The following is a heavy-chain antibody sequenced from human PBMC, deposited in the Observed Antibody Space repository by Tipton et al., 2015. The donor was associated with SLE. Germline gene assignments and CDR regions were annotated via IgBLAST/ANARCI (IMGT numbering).Heavy chain of an antibody. CDR2: IYYSGST. CDR3: ARLRLELGMDV. D-gene: IGHD3-10*01. V-gene: IGHV4-39*07. CDR1: GGSISSSSYY. J-gene: IGHJ6*02. Sequence: TLSLTCTVSGGSISSSSYYWGWIRQPPGEGLEWIGSIYYSGSTYYNPALQSPVTISVDTSKNPFSLKLSSVTAADTAVYYCARLRLELGMDVWGQGTTVTVSS.